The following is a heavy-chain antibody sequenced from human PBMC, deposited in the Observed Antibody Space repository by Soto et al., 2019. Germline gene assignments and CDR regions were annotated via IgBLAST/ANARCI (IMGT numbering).Heavy chain of an antibody. CDR1: GYTFTSYA. V-gene: IGHV1-3*01. CDR2: INAGNGNT. J-gene: IGHJ5*02. D-gene: IGHD3-3*01. CDR3: ARAFYYDLVNPCDP. Sequence: ASVKVSCKASGYTFTSYAMHWVGQAPGQRLEWMGWINAGNGNTKYSQKFQGRVTITRDTSASTAYMELSSLRSEDTAVYYCARAFYYDLVNPCDPWGQGTLVTVSS.